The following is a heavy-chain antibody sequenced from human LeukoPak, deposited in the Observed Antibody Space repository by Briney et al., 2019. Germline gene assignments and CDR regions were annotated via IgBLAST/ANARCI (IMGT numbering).Heavy chain of an antibody. D-gene: IGHD3-16*01. Sequence: SGPTLVNPTQTLTLTCTFSGFSLSTTGMRVSWIRQPPGKALEWLALIDWDDDKFYSTSLKTRLTISKDTSKNQVVLTMTNMDPVDTATYYCARTQGARFGETNWFDPLGPGNPGHRLL. CDR1: GFSLSTTGMR. CDR3: ARTQGARFGETNWFDP. V-gene: IGHV2-70*04. J-gene: IGHJ5*02. CDR2: IDWDDDK.